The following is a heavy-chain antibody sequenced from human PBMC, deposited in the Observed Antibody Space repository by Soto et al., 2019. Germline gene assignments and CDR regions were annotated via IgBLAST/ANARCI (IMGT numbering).Heavy chain of an antibody. V-gene: IGHV4-59*01. CDR1: GGSISSYY. D-gene: IGHD1-26*01. CDR2: IYYSGST. Sequence: PSETLSLTCTVSGGSISSYYWSWIRQPPGKGLEWIGYIYYSGSTNYNPSLKSRVTISVDTSKNQFSLKLSSVTAADTAVYYCAGIVGATIDYWGQGTLVTVSS. J-gene: IGHJ4*02. CDR3: AGIVGATIDY.